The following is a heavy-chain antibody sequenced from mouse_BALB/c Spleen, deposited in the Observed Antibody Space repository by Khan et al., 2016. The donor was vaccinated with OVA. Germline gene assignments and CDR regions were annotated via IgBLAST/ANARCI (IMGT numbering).Heavy chain of an antibody. Sequence: EVMLVESGGGLVKPGGSLKVSCAASGFTFSNYAMSWVRQTPEKRLEWVASISSGDSTYYPDSVKGRFTISRDNARNILYLQLSSLRSDDMAMYYCARGYWFVYWGQGTLVTVSA. CDR1: GFTFSNYA. CDR3: ARGYWFVY. J-gene: IGHJ3*01. CDR2: ISSGDST. V-gene: IGHV5-6-5*01.